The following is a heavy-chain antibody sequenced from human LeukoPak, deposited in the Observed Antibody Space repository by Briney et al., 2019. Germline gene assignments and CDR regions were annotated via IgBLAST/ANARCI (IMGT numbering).Heavy chain of an antibody. J-gene: IGHJ4*02. CDR3: ARGTLPYDFWSGYYTPRHFDC. Sequence: SETLSLTCAVYGGSFSGYYWSWIRQPPGKGLEWIGEIKYCGCTNYNTSLKSRVTISVDTAKNQFSLKLSSVTAADAAVYYCARGTLPYDFWSGYYTPRHFDCWGQGTLVTVSS. CDR2: IKYCGCT. D-gene: IGHD3-3*01. CDR1: GGSFSGYY. V-gene: IGHV4-34*01.